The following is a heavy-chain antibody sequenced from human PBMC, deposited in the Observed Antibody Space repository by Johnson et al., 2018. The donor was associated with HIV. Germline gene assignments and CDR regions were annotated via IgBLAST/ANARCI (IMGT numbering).Heavy chain of an antibody. D-gene: IGHD6-19*01. CDR3: ARGEYSSGWSNTFDI. V-gene: IGHV3-23*04. CDR1: GFTFRSYG. CDR2: ISGSGGDT. Sequence: EVQLVESGGGLVQPGGSLRLSCAASGFTFRSYGMSWVRQAPGKGLEWVSGISGSGGDTYYADSVKGRFTISRDNSKNTLYLQMNSLRAEDTAVYYCARGEYSSGWSNTFDIWGQGTMVTVSS. J-gene: IGHJ3*02.